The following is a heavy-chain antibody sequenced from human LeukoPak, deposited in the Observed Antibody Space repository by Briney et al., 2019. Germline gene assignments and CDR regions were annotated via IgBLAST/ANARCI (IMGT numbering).Heavy chain of an antibody. CDR2: IYYSGST. CDR1: GGSISSYY. V-gene: IGHV4-59*01. CDR3: ASRADNYDFWSGIDY. Sequence: PSETLSLTCTVSGGSISSYYWSWIRQPPGKGLEWIGYIYYSGSTNYNPSLKSRVTISVDTSKNQFSLKLSSVTAADTAVYYCASRADNYDFWSGIDYWGQGTLVTVSS. J-gene: IGHJ4*02. D-gene: IGHD3-3*01.